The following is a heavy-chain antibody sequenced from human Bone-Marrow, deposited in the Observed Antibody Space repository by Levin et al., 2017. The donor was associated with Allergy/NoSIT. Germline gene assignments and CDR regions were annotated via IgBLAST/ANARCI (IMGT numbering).Heavy chain of an antibody. CDR3: AKDSGYSYALPVPLDY. J-gene: IGHJ4*02. Sequence: GGSLRLSCAASGFTFSSYAMSWVRQAPGKGLEWVSAISGSGGSTYYADSVKGRFTISRDNSKNTLYLQMNSLRAEDTAVYYCAKDSGYSYALPVPLDYWGQGTLVTVSS. V-gene: IGHV3-23*01. CDR2: ISGSGGST. D-gene: IGHD5-18*01. CDR1: GFTFSSYA.